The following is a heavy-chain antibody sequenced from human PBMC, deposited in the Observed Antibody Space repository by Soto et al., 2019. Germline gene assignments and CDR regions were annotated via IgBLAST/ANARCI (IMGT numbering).Heavy chain of an antibody. Sequence: QVQLVESGGGVVQPGRSLRLSCAASGFTFSNYGIHWVRQAPGKGLEWVAVIWPDGNNKYYPDSVKGRFTISRDNSKNKVSLQMNNQRPEDRAVYYVARPEIVATTRLGGFEPWGQGTLVTVAS. CDR2: IWPDGNNK. CDR1: GFTFSNYG. D-gene: IGHD5-12*01. J-gene: IGHJ5*01. CDR3: ARPEIVATTRLGGFEP. V-gene: IGHV3-33*01.